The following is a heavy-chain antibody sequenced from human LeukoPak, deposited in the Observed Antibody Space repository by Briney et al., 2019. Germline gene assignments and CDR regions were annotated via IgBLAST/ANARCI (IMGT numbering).Heavy chain of an antibody. D-gene: IGHD3-10*01. CDR3: ARDRITLVRGALRYYGMDV. V-gene: IGHV4-59*01. CDR1: GGSISSYY. Sequence: SETLSLTCTVSGGSISSYYWSWIRQPPGKGLEWIGYIFYSGSTNYNPSLKSRVTISVDTSKNQFSLKLNSVTAADTAVYYCARDRITLVRGALRYYGMDVWGQGTTVTVSS. J-gene: IGHJ6*02. CDR2: IFYSGST.